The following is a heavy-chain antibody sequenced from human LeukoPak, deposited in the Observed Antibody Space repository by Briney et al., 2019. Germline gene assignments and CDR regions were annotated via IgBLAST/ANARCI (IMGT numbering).Heavy chain of an antibody. CDR1: GFTFSSYA. V-gene: IGHV3-23*01. CDR2: ISGSGGST. Sequence: PGGSLRLSCAASGFTFSSYAMSWVRQAPGEGLEWVSAISGSGGSTYYADSVKGRFTISRDNSKNTLYLQMNSLRAEDTAVYYCAKDSSGWELFDYWGQGTLVIVSS. J-gene: IGHJ4*02. CDR3: AKDSSGWELFDY. D-gene: IGHD6-19*01.